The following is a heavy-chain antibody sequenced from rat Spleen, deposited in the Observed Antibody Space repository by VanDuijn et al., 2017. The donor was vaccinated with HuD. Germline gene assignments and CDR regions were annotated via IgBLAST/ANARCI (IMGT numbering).Heavy chain of an antibody. V-gene: IGHV3-3*01. Sequence: EVQLQESGPGLVKPSQSLSLTCSVTGYSITSTYRWNWIRKFPGNKLEWMGYINSAGSTNYNPSLKSQISITRDTSKNQFFLQLTSVTTEDTATYYCARWGAGYFDYWGQGVMVTVSS. CDR2: INSAGST. CDR3: ARWGAGYFDY. J-gene: IGHJ2*01. D-gene: IGHD4-3*01. CDR1: GYSITSTYR.